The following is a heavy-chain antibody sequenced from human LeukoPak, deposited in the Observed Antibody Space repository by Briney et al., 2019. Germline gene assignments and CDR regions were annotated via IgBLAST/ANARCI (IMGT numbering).Heavy chain of an antibody. V-gene: IGHV3-48*01. Sequence: GGSLRLSCAASGFTFSSYSMNWVRQAPGKGLEWVSYISSSSSTIYYADSVKGRFTISRDNAKNSLYLQMNRLRAEDTAVSYCARDGYTPAPSLGWYDRSGYYSPHYGMDVWGQGTTVTVSS. J-gene: IGHJ6*02. CDR2: ISSSSSTI. CDR3: ARDGYTPAPSLGWYDRSGYYSPHYGMDV. D-gene: IGHD3-22*01. CDR1: GFTFSSYS.